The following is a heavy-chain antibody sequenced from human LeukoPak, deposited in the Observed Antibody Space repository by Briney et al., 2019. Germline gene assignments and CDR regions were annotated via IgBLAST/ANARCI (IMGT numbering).Heavy chain of an antibody. CDR1: GFTVSSNY. CDR2: IYSGGST. Sequence: GGSLRLSCAASGFTVSSNYMSWVRQAPGKGLEWVSVIYSGGSTYYADSVKGRFTISRDNSKNTLYLQMNSLRAEDTAVYYCAKMGLKQWPYNYFDYWGQGTLVTVSS. D-gene: IGHD6-19*01. CDR3: AKMGLKQWPYNYFDY. J-gene: IGHJ4*02. V-gene: IGHV3-53*01.